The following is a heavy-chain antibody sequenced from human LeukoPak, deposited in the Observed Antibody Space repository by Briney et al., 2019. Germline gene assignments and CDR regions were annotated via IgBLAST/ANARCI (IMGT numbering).Heavy chain of an antibody. J-gene: IGHJ4*02. V-gene: IGHV3-30*18. CDR2: ISYDGSNK. CDR3: AKTLTTTSHLFDY. CDR1: GFTFSSYG. Sequence: PGRSLRLSCAASGFTFSSYGMHWVRQAPGKGLEWVAVISYDGSNKYYADSVKGRFTISRDNSKDTLYLQMNSLRAEDTAVYYCAKTLTTTSHLFDYWGQGTLVTVSS. D-gene: IGHD3-22*01.